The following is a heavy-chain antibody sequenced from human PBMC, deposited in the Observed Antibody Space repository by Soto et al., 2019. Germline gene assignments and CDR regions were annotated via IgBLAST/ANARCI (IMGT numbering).Heavy chain of an antibody. J-gene: IGHJ4*02. V-gene: IGHV3-74*01. CDR3: AASRFVIDY. D-gene: IGHD6-6*01. CDR2: ISGDGSST. Sequence: PGGSLRLSCAASGFTFSSYWMHWVRQAPGKGLEWVSRISGDGSSTYYADSVKGRFTISRDNSKNTLYLQMNSLRAEDTAVYYCAASRFVIDYWGQGTLVTVSS. CDR1: GFTFSSYW.